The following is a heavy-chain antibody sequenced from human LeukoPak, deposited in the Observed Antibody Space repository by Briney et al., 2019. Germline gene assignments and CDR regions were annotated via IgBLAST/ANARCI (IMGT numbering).Heavy chain of an antibody. J-gene: IGHJ4*02. V-gene: IGHV3-74*01. CDR2: IQGDGSNT. CDR1: GFTFSKNW. CDR3: ARGTSAGGPISPFDF. Sequence: GGSLRLSCVVSGFTFSKNWMHWVRQAPGKGLVWVSRIQGDGSNTNYADSVKGRFSISRGNAKNTVYLQMNSLRAEDTGIYYCARGTSAGGPISPFDFWGQGTVVTVSS. D-gene: IGHD6-13*01.